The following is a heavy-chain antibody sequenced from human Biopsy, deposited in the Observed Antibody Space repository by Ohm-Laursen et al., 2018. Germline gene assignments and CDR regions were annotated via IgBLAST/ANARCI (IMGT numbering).Heavy chain of an antibody. CDR3: TKNTQWEGSGYLDAFHI. Sequence: SLRLSCAGSGFTFSNAWMSWVRQAPGKGLEWVGRIRSKPDGGIAEYTAPVKGRFTISRDNGENSLYLQMNSLRPEDTALYYCTKNTQWEGSGYLDAFHIWGHGAMVTVSS. V-gene: IGHV3-15*05. D-gene: IGHD3-22*01. J-gene: IGHJ3*02. CDR1: GFTFSNAW. CDR2: IRSKPDGGIA.